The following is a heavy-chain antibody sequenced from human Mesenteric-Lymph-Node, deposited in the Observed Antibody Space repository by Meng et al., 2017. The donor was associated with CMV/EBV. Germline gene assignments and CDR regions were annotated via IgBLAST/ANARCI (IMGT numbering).Heavy chain of an antibody. J-gene: IGHJ4*02. V-gene: IGHV4-39*07. CDR3: ARGLLGIAAAGNFDY. Sequence: SETLSLTCTVSADSIDSSSYFWGWIRQPPGKGLEWIGSIHYSGATYYNPSLKSRVTISVDTSKNQFSLKLSSVTAADTAVYYCARGLLGIAAAGNFDYWGQGTLVTVSS. D-gene: IGHD6-13*01. CDR2: IHYSGAT. CDR1: ADSIDSSSYF.